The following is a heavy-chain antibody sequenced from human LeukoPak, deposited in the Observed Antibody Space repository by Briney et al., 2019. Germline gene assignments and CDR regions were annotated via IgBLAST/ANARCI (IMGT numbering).Heavy chain of an antibody. J-gene: IGHJ4*02. V-gene: IGHV4-59*01. CDR1: GGSISTYY. CDR2: IYYSGST. D-gene: IGHD5-18*01. Sequence: SGPGLVKPSETLSLTCTVSGGSISTYYWNWIRQPPGKGLEWIGYIYYSGSTNYNPSLKSRVTISIDTSRNQFSLKLSSVTAADTAVYYCASSRGYSYGFDYWGQGTLVTVSS. CDR3: ASSRGYSYGFDY.